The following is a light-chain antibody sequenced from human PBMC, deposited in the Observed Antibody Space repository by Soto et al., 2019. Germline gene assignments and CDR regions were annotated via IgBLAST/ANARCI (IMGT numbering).Light chain of an antibody. CDR1: QAISHY. CDR3: QQSYSTPIN. CDR2: GAS. J-gene: IGKJ5*01. V-gene: IGKV1-17*03. Sequence: DIQITQSPSAMSASVGDRVTITCRASQAISHYLAWFHQRPGKVPKRLIYGASTLESGVPSRFSGSGSGTDFTLTISSLQPEDFATYYCQQSYSTPINFGQGTRLEIK.